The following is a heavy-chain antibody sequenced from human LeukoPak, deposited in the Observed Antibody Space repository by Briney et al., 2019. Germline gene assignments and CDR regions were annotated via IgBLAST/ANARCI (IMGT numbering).Heavy chain of an antibody. J-gene: IGHJ6*03. CDR1: GFTLISYW. V-gene: IGHV3-7*01. D-gene: IGHD1-26*01. CDR3: ARVGPPVWERLYYYYMDV. Sequence: GGPLRPSWAASGFTLISYWMSWFGRAPGKGLEWVANIKQVGGENYYVDSVKGRFTIYRDNAKNSLYLQMNSLRDEDTAVYYCARVGPPVWERLYYYYMDVWGKGTTVTVSS. CDR2: IKQVGGEN.